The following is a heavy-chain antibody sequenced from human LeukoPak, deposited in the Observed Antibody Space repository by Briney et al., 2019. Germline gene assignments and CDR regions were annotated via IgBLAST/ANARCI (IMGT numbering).Heavy chain of an antibody. CDR3: ATSHVGATDFDY. CDR2: ISSSGSTI. CDR1: GFTFSSYW. J-gene: IGHJ4*02. Sequence: GGSLRLSCAASGFTFSSYWMSWVRQAPGKGLEWISYISSSGSTIYHADSVKGRFTISRDNAKKSLYLQMNSLRAEDTAVYYCATSHVGATDFDYWGQGTLVTVSS. V-gene: IGHV3-48*04. D-gene: IGHD1-26*01.